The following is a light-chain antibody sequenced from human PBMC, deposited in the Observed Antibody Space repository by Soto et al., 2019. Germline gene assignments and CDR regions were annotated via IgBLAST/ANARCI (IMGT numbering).Light chain of an antibody. CDR2: AAS. J-gene: IGKJ1*01. CDR3: QQYNTLSGT. Sequence: IQWTRSPSSLSASVGPRVTITCLASQDISKNLAWYQQIPGKAPKLLIFAASTLQSGVPSRFSASGSGTYFSLTISSLQPDDFASYYCQQYNTLSGTFGQGPKVDI. V-gene: IGKV1-16*01. CDR1: QDISKN.